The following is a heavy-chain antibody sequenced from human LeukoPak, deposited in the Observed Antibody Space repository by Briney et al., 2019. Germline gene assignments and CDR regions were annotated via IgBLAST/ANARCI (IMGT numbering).Heavy chain of an antibody. CDR2: IYYSGST. J-gene: IGHJ4*02. D-gene: IGHD4-17*01. CDR1: GGSISSYY. CDR3: ARGPPYGDYVYDY. V-gene: IGHV4-30-4*01. Sequence: PSETLSLTCTVSGGSISSYYWSWIRQPPGKGLEWIGYIYYSGSTYYNPSLKSRVTISVDTSKNQFSLKLSSVTAADTAVYYCARGPPYGDYVYDYWGQGTLVTVSP.